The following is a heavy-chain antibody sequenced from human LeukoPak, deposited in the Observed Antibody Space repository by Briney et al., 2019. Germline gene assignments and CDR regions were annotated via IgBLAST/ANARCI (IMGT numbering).Heavy chain of an antibody. J-gene: IGHJ4*02. Sequence: GGSLRLSCAASGFTVSSNYMSWVRQAPGKGLERVSVIYSGGSTYYADSVKGRFTISRDNSKNTLYLQMNCLRAEDTAVYYCARSEWELGAFDYWGQGTLVTVSS. CDR3: ARSEWELGAFDY. D-gene: IGHD1-26*01. CDR1: GFTVSSNY. CDR2: IYSGGST. V-gene: IGHV3-53*01.